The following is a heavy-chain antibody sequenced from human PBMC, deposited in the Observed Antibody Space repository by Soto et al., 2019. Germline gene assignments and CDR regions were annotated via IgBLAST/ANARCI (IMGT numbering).Heavy chain of an antibody. D-gene: IGHD6-13*01. CDR1: GGSISSGGYY. Sequence: TLSLTCTVSGGSISSGGYYWSWIRQHPGKGLEWIGYIYYSGSTYYNPSLKSRVTISVDTSKNQFSLKLSSVTAADTAVYYCASSGIAAARKGYFQHWGQGTLVTVS. CDR3: ASSGIAAARKGYFQH. CDR2: IYYSGST. J-gene: IGHJ1*01. V-gene: IGHV4-31*03.